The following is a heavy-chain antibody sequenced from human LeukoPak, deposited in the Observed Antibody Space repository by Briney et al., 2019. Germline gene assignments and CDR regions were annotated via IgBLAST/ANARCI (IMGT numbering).Heavy chain of an antibody. D-gene: IGHD3-3*01. CDR1: GGSISSYY. J-gene: IGHJ5*02. V-gene: IGHV4-4*07. CDR2: IYTSGST. CDR3: AKNGQSGFSFDP. Sequence: PSETLSLTCTVSGGSISSYYWNWLRQPAGKGLEWIGRIYTSGSTNYNPSLKSRVTMSVDTSKNQFSPKLTSMTAADTAVYYCAKNGQSGFSFDPWGQGTLVTVSS.